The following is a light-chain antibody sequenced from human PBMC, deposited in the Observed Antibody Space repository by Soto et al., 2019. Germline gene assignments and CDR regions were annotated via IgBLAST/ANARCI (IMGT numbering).Light chain of an antibody. J-gene: IGKJ1*01. V-gene: IGKV4-1*01. Sequence: DIVMTQSPDSLAVSLGERATIYCESSQSLLHSSNNKNYLAWYQQKPGQPPKLLISWASTRESGVPDRFSGSGSGTDFTLTISSLQAEDVAVYYCQQFYNTPLTFGQGTKVDIK. CDR2: WAS. CDR3: QQFYNTPLT. CDR1: QSLLHSSNNKNY.